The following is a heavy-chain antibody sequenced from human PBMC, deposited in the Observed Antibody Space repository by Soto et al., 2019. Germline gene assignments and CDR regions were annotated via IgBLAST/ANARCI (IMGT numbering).Heavy chain of an antibody. V-gene: IGHV1-46*01. CDR1: GYTLTSYY. CDR3: ARDYYDSSGSLAGSSFDP. CDR2: INPSGGST. Sequence: ASVKVSCKASGYTLTSYYMHWVRQAPGQGLEWMGIINPSGGSTSYAQKFQGRVTMTRDTSTSTVYMELSSLRSEDTAVYYCARDYYDSSGSLAGSSFDPWGQGTPVTVS. D-gene: IGHD3-22*01. J-gene: IGHJ5*02.